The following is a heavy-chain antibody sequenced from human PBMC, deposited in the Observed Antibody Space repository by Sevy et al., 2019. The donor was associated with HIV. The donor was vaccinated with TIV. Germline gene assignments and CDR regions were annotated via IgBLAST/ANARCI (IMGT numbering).Heavy chain of an antibody. V-gene: IGHV1-24*01. CDR2: FDPEDGET. J-gene: IGHJ4*02. CDR3: AITKDYYDNNGYPFDY. D-gene: IGHD3-22*01. CDR1: GYTLTKLS. Sequence: ASVKVSCKVSGYTLTKLSMHWVRQAPGKGLEWMGTFDPEDGETIYAQKFQGRVTMTEDTSIDTAYMELSSLRSEDTAVFYCAITKDYYDNNGYPFDYWGQGTLVTVSS.